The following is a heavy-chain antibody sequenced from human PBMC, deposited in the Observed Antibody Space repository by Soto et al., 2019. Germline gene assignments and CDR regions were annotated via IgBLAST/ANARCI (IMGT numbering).Heavy chain of an antibody. J-gene: IGHJ1*01. CDR2: IIPILGIA. Sequence: ASVKVSCKASGYTFTGYYMHLVRQAPGQGLEWMGWIIPILGIANYAQKFQGRVTITADKSTSTAYMELSSLRSEDTAVYYCARDPYCSGGSCYSPIYFQHWGQGTLVTVSS. V-gene: IGHV1-69*10. D-gene: IGHD2-15*01. CDR3: ARDPYCSGGSCYSPIYFQH. CDR1: GYTFTGYY.